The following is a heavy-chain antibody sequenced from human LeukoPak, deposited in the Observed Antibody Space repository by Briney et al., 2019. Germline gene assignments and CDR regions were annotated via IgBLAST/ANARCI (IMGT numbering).Heavy chain of an antibody. CDR3: TRPAGDYARSGFDI. Sequence: GRSLRLSCAASGFTFRSYAMHWVRQAPGKGLEWVAVIWYDGNSKYYADSVKGRFTISRDNSRSTLYLQMNSLRADDSAMYYCTRPAGDYARSGFDIWGQGTLVTVSS. J-gene: IGHJ3*02. D-gene: IGHD4-17*01. V-gene: IGHV3-33*08. CDR2: IWYDGNSK. CDR1: GFTFRSYA.